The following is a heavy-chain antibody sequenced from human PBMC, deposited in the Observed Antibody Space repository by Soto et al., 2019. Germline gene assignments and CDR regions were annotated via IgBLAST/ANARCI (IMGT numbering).Heavy chain of an antibody. J-gene: IGHJ5*02. Sequence: SETLSLTCAVYGGSFSGYYWTWIRQPPGTGLEWIGEINHSGSTNYNPSLKSRVTISVDTSKNQFSLKLTSVTAADTAVYYCARHNPYDYVWGSQRLPNWFDPWGQGTLVTVSS. CDR2: INHSGST. CDR3: ARHNPYDYVWGSQRLPNWFDP. D-gene: IGHD3-16*02. V-gene: IGHV4-34*01. CDR1: GGSFSGYY.